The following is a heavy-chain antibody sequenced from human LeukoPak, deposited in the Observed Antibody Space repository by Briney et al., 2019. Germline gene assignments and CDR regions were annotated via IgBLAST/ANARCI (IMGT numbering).Heavy chain of an antibody. J-gene: IGHJ4*02. V-gene: IGHV3-23*01. D-gene: IGHD3-10*01. CDR3: ARDGSGRVPEMSAPDY. CDR2: IDYSGGST. Sequence: GGSLRLSCTASGFTLSSYEMSWIRQAPGKGLEWVSSIDYSGGSTYYADSVKGRFTISRDDSKNTLYLQMNSLRAEDTAVYYCARDGSGRVPEMSAPDYWDQGTLVTVSS. CDR1: GFTLSSYE.